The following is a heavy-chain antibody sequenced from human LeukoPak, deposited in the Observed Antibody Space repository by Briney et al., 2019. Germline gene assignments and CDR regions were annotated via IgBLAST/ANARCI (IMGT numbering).Heavy chain of an antibody. CDR1: GFTFSSYW. Sequence: GGSLRLSCAASGFTFSSYWMSWVRQAPGKGLEGVANIKQEGSEKYYVDSVKGRFTISRDNAKNSLYLQMNSLRAEDTAVYYCAREAPLAVAVDYYYYGMDVWGQGTTVTVSS. D-gene: IGHD6-19*01. CDR2: IKQEGSEK. V-gene: IGHV3-7*01. J-gene: IGHJ6*02. CDR3: AREAPLAVAVDYYYYGMDV.